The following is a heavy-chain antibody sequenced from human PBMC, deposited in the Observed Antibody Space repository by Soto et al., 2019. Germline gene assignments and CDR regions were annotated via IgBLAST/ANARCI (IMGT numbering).Heavy chain of an antibody. Sequence: PGGSLRLSCAASGFTFSSYAMHWVRQAPGKGLEWVAVISYDGSNKYYADSVKGRFTISRDNSKNTLYLQMNSLRAEDTAVYYCARDGRFGEFPYYYYYGMDVWGQGTTVTVS. CDR2: ISYDGSNK. CDR1: GFTFSSYA. D-gene: IGHD3-10*01. CDR3: ARDGRFGEFPYYYYYGMDV. J-gene: IGHJ6*02. V-gene: IGHV3-30-3*01.